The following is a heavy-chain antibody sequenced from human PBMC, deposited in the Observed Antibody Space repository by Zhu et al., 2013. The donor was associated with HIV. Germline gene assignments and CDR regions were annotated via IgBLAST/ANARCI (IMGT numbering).Heavy chain of an antibody. V-gene: IGHV1-2*02. D-gene: IGHD1-1*01. CDR3: ARDGEEYNMDNWFDF. CDR2: INPRNGVT. Sequence: QVQLVQSGTEVKKPGSSVKVSCKASGGIFTNFAISWVRQAPGQGLEWMGWINPRNGVTNFPQTFQGRLTMRWDLSTTTVYMDLNSLTSDDTATYYCARDGEEYNMDNWFDFWGQGTLVTVSS. J-gene: IGHJ5*01. CDR1: GGIFTNFA.